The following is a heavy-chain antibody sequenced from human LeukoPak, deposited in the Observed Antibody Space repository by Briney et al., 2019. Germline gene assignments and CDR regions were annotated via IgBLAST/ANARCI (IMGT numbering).Heavy chain of an antibody. Sequence: ASVKVSCKASGGTFSSYAISWVRQAPGQRLEWMGRIIPIFGIANYAQKLQGRVTITPDKYTSTAYMDLSSLTSEATAVYYCARDTSPLAVSYSSYGIDVWGQGTTVTVSS. CDR2: IIPIFGIA. D-gene: IGHD6-19*01. J-gene: IGHJ6*02. CDR3: ARDTSPLAVSYSSYGIDV. V-gene: IGHV1-69*04. CDR1: GGTFSSYA.